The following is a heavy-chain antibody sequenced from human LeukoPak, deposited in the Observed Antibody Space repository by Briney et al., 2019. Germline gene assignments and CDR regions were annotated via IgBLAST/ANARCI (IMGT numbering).Heavy chain of an antibody. CDR1: GYTFTSYG. Sequence: ASVKVSCKASGYTFTSYGISWVRQAPGQGLEWMGWISAYNGYTNYAQKLQGRVTMTTDTSTSTAYMELRSLRSDDTAVYYCARVFHDSSGYYPYYFDYWGQGTLVPVSS. D-gene: IGHD3-22*01. V-gene: IGHV1-18*01. CDR3: ARVFHDSSGYYPYYFDY. J-gene: IGHJ4*02. CDR2: ISAYNGYT.